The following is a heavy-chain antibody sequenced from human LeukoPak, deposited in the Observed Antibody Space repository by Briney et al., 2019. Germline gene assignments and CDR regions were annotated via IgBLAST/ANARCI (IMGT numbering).Heavy chain of an antibody. Sequence: ASVKVSCKASGYTFTGYYKHWVRQAPGQGLEWMGWINPNSGGTNYAQKFQGRVTMTRDTSISTAYMELSRLRSDDTAVYYCARDRPSYYYDSSGPPDYWGQGTLVTVSS. V-gene: IGHV1-2*02. CDR1: GYTFTGYY. D-gene: IGHD3-22*01. CDR3: ARDRPSYYYDSSGPPDY. J-gene: IGHJ4*02. CDR2: INPNSGGT.